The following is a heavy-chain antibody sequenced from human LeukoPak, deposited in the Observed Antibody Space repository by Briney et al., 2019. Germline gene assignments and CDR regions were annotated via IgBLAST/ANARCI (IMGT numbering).Heavy chain of an antibody. J-gene: IGHJ4*02. CDR2: IYYSGST. CDR1: GGSISSYY. CDR3: ARDSNVPY. Sequence: PSETLSLTCTVSGGSISSYYWSWIRQPPGKGLEWIGYIYYSGSTNYNPSLKSRVTISVDTSKNQLSLKLSSVTAADTAVYYCARDSNVPYWGRGTLVTVSS. D-gene: IGHD2-2*01. V-gene: IGHV4-59*01.